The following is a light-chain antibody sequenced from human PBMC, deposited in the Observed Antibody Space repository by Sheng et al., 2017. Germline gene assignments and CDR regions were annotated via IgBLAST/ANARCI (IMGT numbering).Light chain of an antibody. CDR2: DVS. V-gene: IGLV2-14*03. Sequence: QSALTQPASVSGSPGQSITISCTGTSSDVGGHNYVSWYQQHPGKAPKIIIYDVSNRPSGISNRFSGSKSGNTASLTISGLQAEDEGDYYCTSYAANNNFGFGGGTKLTVL. CDR1: SSDVGGHNY. J-gene: IGLJ2*01. CDR3: TSYAANNNFG.